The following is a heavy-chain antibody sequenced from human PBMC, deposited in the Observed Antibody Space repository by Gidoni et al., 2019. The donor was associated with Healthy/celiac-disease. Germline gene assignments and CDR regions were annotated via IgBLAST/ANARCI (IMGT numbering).Heavy chain of an antibody. J-gene: IGHJ4*02. CDR3: ARPQYPGIAEAVNY. CDR2: IWYDGSNK. V-gene: IGHV3-33*01. D-gene: IGHD6-13*01. CDR1: GCTFSSYG. Sequence: QVQLVESGGGVVQPGRSPRLSCAASGCTFSSYGMHWVRQAPGKGRKLVAVIWYDGSNKYYADSVKSRFTIARDNSKTTLCLQMSSLRAEDTAVYYCARPQYPGIAEAVNYWGQGTLVTVSS.